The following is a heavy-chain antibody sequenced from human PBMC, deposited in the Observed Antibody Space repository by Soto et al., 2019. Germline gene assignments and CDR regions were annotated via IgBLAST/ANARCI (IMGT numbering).Heavy chain of an antibody. Sequence: ASVKVSCKASGNTVPNYAIHWVRQAPGQRLEWMGWINGGNGNTKYSQKFQGRVTITRDTSASTAYMELSSLRSEDTAVYYCARIYCSGGSCYSYYGMDVWGQGTTVTVSS. CDR1: GNTVPNYA. J-gene: IGHJ6*02. CDR3: ARIYCSGGSCYSYYGMDV. V-gene: IGHV1-3*01. D-gene: IGHD2-15*01. CDR2: INGGNGNT.